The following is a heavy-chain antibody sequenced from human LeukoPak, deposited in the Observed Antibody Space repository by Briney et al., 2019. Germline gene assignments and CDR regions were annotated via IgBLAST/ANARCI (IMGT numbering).Heavy chain of an antibody. D-gene: IGHD2-8*02. CDR1: GFTFSSYS. V-gene: IGHV3-21*04. J-gene: IGHJ4*02. CDR3: AKDKRWWQADY. CDR2: ISSSSSYI. Sequence: GGSLRLSCAASGFTFSSYSMNWVRQAPGKGLEWVSSISSSSSYIYYADSVKGRFTISRDNSKNTLYLQMNSLRAEDTAVYYCAKDKRWWQADYWGQGTLVTVSS.